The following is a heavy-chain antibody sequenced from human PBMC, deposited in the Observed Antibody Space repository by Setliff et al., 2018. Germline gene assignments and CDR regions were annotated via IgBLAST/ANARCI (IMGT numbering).Heavy chain of an antibody. CDR2: IYHSGSA. D-gene: IGHD3-3*01. Sequence: ETLSLTCAVSGGSISDNNWWSWVRRPPGKGLEWIGEIYHSGSANYNPSLKSRVTTSVDKSKNQFSLKLSSVTAADTAVYYCARRETYYNFWSGYYAYWGQGTLVTVSS. CDR1: GGSISDNNW. CDR3: ARRETYYNFWSGYYAY. V-gene: IGHV4-4*02. J-gene: IGHJ4*02.